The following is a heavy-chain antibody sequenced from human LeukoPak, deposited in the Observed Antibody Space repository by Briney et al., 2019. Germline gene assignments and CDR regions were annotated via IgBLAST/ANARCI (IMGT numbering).Heavy chain of an antibody. CDR1: GFTFSSYG. Sequence: GGSLRLSCAASGFTFSSYGMHWVRQAPGKGLEWVAFIRYDGSNKYYADSVRGRFTISRDNSKNTLYLQMNSLRAEDTAAYYCAKGHPSLRIAAAGFDYWGQGTLVTVSS. D-gene: IGHD6-13*01. CDR3: AKGHPSLRIAAAGFDY. CDR2: IRYDGSNK. V-gene: IGHV3-30*02. J-gene: IGHJ4*02.